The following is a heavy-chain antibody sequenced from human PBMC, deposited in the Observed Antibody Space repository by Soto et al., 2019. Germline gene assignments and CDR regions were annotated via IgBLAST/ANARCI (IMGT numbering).Heavy chain of an antibody. CDR3: ANDRYGSGSYSLAYYYGMDV. D-gene: IGHD3-10*01. V-gene: IGHV3-23*01. J-gene: IGHJ6*02. Sequence: EVPLLESGGGLVQPGGSLRLSCAASGFTFSSYAMSWVRQAPGKGLEWVSAISGSGGSTYYADSVKGRFTISRDNSKNTLYLQMNSLRAEDTAVYYCANDRYGSGSYSLAYYYGMDVWGQGTTVTVSS. CDR2: ISGSGGST. CDR1: GFTFSSYA.